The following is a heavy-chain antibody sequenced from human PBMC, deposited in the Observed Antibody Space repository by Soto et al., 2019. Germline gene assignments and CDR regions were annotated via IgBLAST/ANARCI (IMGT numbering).Heavy chain of an antibody. J-gene: IGHJ4*02. CDR3: ARKAWVRFDY. Sequence: QVQMQESGPGLVKPSGTLSLTCAVSGDSISSSVWWTWVRQPPGKGLEWIGEVFHTGNTNYNPSLKSRVTMSVDKSTNESSLKVTSVTAADTAIYYCARKAWVRFDYWGQGALVTVSS. CDR2: VFHTGNT. V-gene: IGHV4-4*02. D-gene: IGHD7-27*01. CDR1: GDSISSSVW.